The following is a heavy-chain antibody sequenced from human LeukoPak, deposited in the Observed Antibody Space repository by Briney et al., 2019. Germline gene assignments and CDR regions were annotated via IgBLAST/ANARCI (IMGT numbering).Heavy chain of an antibody. D-gene: IGHD6-13*01. V-gene: IGHV3-7*04. Sequence: PGGSLRLSCAASGFTFSSYEMNWVRQAPGKGLECVANIQEDGSEKYYVDSVKGRFTISRDNARNSLYLQMNSLRAEDTAIYYCARDRGAWYDYWGQGTLVTVSS. CDR1: GFTFSSYE. J-gene: IGHJ4*02. CDR3: ARDRGAWYDY. CDR2: IQEDGSEK.